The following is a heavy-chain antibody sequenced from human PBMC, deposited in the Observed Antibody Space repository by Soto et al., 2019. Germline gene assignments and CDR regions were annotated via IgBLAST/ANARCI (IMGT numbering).Heavy chain of an antibody. V-gene: IGHV1-24*01. CDR2: FDAEDGET. D-gene: IGHD4-17*01. CDR3: ATFDYGCFDY. J-gene: IGHJ4*02. Sequence: QVQLVQSGAEVKKPGASVKVSCKVSGYTLTELSMHWVRQAPGKGLEWMGCFDAEDGETIYAQKLQGRVTMTEDTPPDTAYMEQSSLRSADTAVYYCATFDYGCFDYWCQGTLITVSS. CDR1: GYTLTELS.